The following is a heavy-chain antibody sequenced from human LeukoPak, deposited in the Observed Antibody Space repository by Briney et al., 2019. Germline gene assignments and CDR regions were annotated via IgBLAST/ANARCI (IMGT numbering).Heavy chain of an antibody. D-gene: IGHD2-21*01. CDR1: GGSISSGSYY. CDR3: TRSLSYGQLSYHGMDV. CDR2: IYYSGRT. J-gene: IGHJ6*02. Sequence: SETLSLTCTVSGGSISSGSYYWSWIRQPAGKGLEWLGNIYYSGRTYNNPSLKSRVTISVDTSKNQFSLNLNFVTAADTAVYYCTRSLSYGQLSYHGMDVWGQGTTVTVSS. V-gene: IGHV4-39*07.